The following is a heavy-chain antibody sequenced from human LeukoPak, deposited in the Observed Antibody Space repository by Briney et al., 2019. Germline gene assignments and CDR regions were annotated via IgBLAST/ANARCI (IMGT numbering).Heavy chain of an antibody. CDR1: GGSINNYY. CDR2: IYYSGST. D-gene: IGHD3-9*01. Sequence: SETLSLTCTVSGGSINNYYWSWIRQPPGKGLEWSGYIYYSGSTNYNPSLKSRVTISVDTSKNQFSLKLSSVTAADTAVYYCARHTEPRAMVTPYDILTASTRQPFDPWGQGTLVTVSS. V-gene: IGHV4-59*08. J-gene: IGHJ5*02. CDR3: ARHTEPRAMVTPYDILTASTRQPFDP.